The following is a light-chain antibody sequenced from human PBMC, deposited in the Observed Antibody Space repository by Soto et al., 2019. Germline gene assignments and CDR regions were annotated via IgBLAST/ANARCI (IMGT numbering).Light chain of an antibody. CDR1: QSVQTW. J-gene: IGKJ1*01. CDR2: KAT. CDR3: QQYNNYFT. V-gene: IGKV1-5*03. Sequence: IQLTQSPSTLSASVGDRVAITCRASQSVQTWLAWFQQKPGKAPKLLIYKATTLETGVPSRFSGSGSETEFTLTISDLQPDDLGTYYCQQYNNYFTFGQGTKVDSK.